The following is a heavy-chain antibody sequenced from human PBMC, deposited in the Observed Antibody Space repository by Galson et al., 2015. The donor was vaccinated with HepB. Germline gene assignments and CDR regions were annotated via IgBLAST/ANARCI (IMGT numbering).Heavy chain of an antibody. CDR1: GFTLSTYG. CDR3: AREWRGGWYFWFDP. CDR2: ISNDGRNK. Sequence: SLRLSCAAYGFTLSTYGMHWVRQAPGKGLEWVAVISNDGRNKNYADSVKGRFTISRDNAKNSLYLQMNSLRVEDTAVYYCAREWRGGWYFWFDPWGQGTLVTVSS. V-gene: IGHV3-30*03. J-gene: IGHJ5*02. D-gene: IGHD6-19*01.